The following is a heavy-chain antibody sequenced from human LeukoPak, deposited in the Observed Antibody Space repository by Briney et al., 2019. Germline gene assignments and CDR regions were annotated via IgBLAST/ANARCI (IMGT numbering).Heavy chain of an antibody. D-gene: IGHD6-13*01. V-gene: IGHV3-23*01. CDR1: GFTFSRYA. J-gene: IGHJ4*02. CDR3: ASRYSSSWYSPPY. Sequence: GGSLRLSCAASGFTFSRYAMSWVRQAPGKGLEWVSGISGSGGGTYYADSVKGRFTIPRDNSKNTLYLQMNSLRAEDTAVYYCASRYSSSWYSPPYWGQGTLVTVSS. CDR2: ISGSGGGT.